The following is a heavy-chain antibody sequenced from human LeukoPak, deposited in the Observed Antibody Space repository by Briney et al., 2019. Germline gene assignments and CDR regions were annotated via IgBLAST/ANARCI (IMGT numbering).Heavy chain of an antibody. V-gene: IGHV5-51*01. J-gene: IGHJ4*02. CDR1: GYSFTSYW. CDR2: IYPGDSDT. Sequence: GESLKISCKGSGYSFTSYWIGWVRQMPGKGLEWMGIIYPGDSDTRDSPSFQGQVTISADKSISTAYLQWSSLKASDTAMYYCARRTFGGVIVYYFDYWGQGTLVTVSS. D-gene: IGHD3-16*02. CDR3: ARRTFGGVIVYYFDY.